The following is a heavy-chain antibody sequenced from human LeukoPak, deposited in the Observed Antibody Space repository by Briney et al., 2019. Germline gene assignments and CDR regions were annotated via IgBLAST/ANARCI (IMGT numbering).Heavy chain of an antibody. V-gene: IGHV4-38-2*01. J-gene: IGHJ4*02. Sequence: SETLSLTCAVSGYSISSGYYWGWVRQPPGKGLEWIGSMHHSGSTYYNPSLKSRVTMSVDTSKNQFSLKLSSVTAADTAVYYWARRCSVFWDGYCFEHWGEGTLVTVSS. CDR3: ARRCSVFWDGYCFEH. CDR2: MHHSGST. D-gene: IGHD3-3*01. CDR1: GYSISSGYY.